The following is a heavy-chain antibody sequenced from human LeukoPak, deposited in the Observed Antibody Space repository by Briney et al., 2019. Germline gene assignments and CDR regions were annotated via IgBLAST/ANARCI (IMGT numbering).Heavy chain of an antibody. J-gene: IGHJ5*02. D-gene: IGHD2-15*01. CDR1: GFTFSSYW. Sequence: GGSLRLSCAASGFTFSSYWMSWVRQAPGKGLEWVANIKQDGSEKYYVDSVKGRFTISRDNAKNSLYLQMNSLRAEDTAVYYCARDATIYCSGGSCYDGGRWFDPWGQGTLVTVSS. V-gene: IGHV3-7*03. CDR2: IKQDGSEK. CDR3: ARDATIYCSGGSCYDGGRWFDP.